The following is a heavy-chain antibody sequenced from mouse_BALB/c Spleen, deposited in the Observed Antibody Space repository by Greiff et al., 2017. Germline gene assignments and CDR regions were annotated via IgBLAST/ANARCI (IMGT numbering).Heavy chain of an antibody. CDR1: GFTFSSFG. CDR3: ARLHHFDD. Sequence: DVMLVESGGGLVQPGGSRKLSCAASGFTFSSFGMHWVRQAPEKGLEWVAYISSGSSTIYYADTVKGRFTISRDNPKNTLFLQMTSLRSEDTAMYYCARLHHFDDWGQGTTLTVAS. J-gene: IGHJ2*01. V-gene: IGHV5-17*02. CDR2: ISSGSSTI.